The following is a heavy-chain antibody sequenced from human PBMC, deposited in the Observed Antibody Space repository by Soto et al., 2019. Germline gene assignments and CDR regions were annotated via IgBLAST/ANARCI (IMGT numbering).Heavy chain of an antibody. CDR2: INPATGAA. Sequence: QLHLVQSGAVVKKPGASVTVSCSASGYPVTAYYMHWVRQAPGRGLEWMGGINPATGAAKYTQTFQGRVTMARGTAPGTVFMELSGLTSGDTAVFYWARGGGVGVAGSAAFDMWGQGTLVTVSS. V-gene: IGHV1-2*02. CDR3: ARGGGVGVAGSAAFDM. CDR1: GYPVTAYY. J-gene: IGHJ3*02. D-gene: IGHD3-3*01.